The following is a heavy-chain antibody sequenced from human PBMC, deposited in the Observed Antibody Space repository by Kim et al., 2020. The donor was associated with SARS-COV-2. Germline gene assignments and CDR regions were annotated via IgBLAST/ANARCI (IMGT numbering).Heavy chain of an antibody. CDR3: MQWLETYSMDV. D-gene: IGHD6-19*01. CDR1: GFAFSGSA. Sequence: GGSLRLSCAASGFAFSGSAIHWVRQASGKGLEWVGRVRSKANNYGTVYAASLKGKFTISRDDSENTAYLQMSSLKTDDTAVYYCMQWLETYSMDVWGQGTTFIVSS. CDR2: VRSKANNYGT. V-gene: IGHV3-73*01. J-gene: IGHJ6*02.